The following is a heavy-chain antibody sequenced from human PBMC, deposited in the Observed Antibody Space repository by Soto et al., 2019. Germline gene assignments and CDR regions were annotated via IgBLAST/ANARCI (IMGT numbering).Heavy chain of an antibody. CDR1: GGSISSSHW. Sequence: QVQLQESGPGLVKPSGTLSLSCAVSGGSISSSHWWTWVRQPPGKGLEWIGEIYHSGSTNYNPSLKSRVTISVDTSRNQFSLNLGSGPAADPAVYYWASSGGGEDYWGQGILVTVSS. D-gene: IGHD3-16*01. J-gene: IGHJ4*02. V-gene: IGHV4-4*02. CDR2: IYHSGST. CDR3: ASSGGGEDY.